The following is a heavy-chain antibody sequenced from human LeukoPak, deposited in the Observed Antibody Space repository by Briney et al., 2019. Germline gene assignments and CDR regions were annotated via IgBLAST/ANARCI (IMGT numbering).Heavy chain of an antibody. CDR3: ARRYSGGWFFDY. Sequence: SETPSLTCTVSGGSITSYYWSWIRQPPGKGLEWIGYIYYSGTTNYNPSLKSRVTISVDTSKNQFSLKLSSVTAADTAVYYCARRYSGGWFFDYWGQGTLVTVSS. V-gene: IGHV4-59*08. J-gene: IGHJ4*02. D-gene: IGHD6-19*01. CDR2: IYYSGTT. CDR1: GGSITSYY.